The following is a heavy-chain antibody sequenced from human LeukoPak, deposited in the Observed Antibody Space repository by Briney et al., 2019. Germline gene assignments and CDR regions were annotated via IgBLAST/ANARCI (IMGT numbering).Heavy chain of an antibody. CDR2: ISDSGRTI. CDR3: AKGAGNFDWSYHDY. V-gene: IGHV3-48*03. CDR1: GFTFSSYE. J-gene: IGHJ4*02. Sequence: GRSLRLSCAASGFTFSSYEVNWVRQAPGKGLEWVSYISDSGRTIYYADSVKGRFTISRDNSKNTLYLQLNSLRAEDTAVYYCAKGAGNFDWSYHDYWGQGTLVTVSS. D-gene: IGHD3-9*01.